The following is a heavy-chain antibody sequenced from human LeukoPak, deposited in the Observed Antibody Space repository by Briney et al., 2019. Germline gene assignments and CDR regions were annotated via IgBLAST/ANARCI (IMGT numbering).Heavy chain of an antibody. CDR1: GGTFSSYA. D-gene: IGHD3-22*01. CDR2: IIPIFDTA. CDR3: ARAYYYDSSGYSPFDP. J-gene: IGHJ5*02. V-gene: IGHV1-69*05. Sequence: SVKVSCKASGGTFSSYAISWVRQAPGQGLEWMGGIIPIFDTANYAQKFQGRVTITTDESTSTAYMELSSLRSEDTAVYYCARAYYYDSSGYSPFDPWGQGTLVTVSS.